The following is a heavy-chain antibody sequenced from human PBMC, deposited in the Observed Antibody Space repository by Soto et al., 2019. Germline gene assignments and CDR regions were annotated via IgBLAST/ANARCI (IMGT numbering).Heavy chain of an antibody. CDR2: FNPSGGRT. CDR1: EDTFSTYN. V-gene: IGHV1-46*01. J-gene: IGHJ4*02. CDR3: ARDLEY. Sequence: QVQLVQSGTEVKKPGASVKVSCKASEDTFSTYNIHWVRQAPGQGLEWMGIFNPSGGRTTYAQRFQGRVTMTRDTSTSTVYMELSSLRSEATAVYYCARDLEYWGQGTLVTVSS.